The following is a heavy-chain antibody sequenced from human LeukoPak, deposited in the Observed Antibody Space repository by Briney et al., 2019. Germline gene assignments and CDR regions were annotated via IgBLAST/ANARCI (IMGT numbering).Heavy chain of an antibody. CDR3: AKAPYFYYLDV. V-gene: IGHV4-59*08. J-gene: IGHJ6*03. CDR1: GGSISSYY. Sequence: SETLSLSCTVAGGSISSYYGRWIRQPAGKGLGWIGYIYYSGSTNYNPSLKSRVTISVDTSKNQFSLKLSSVTAADTAVYYCAKAPYFYYLDVWGEGTPVTVSS. CDR2: IYYSGST.